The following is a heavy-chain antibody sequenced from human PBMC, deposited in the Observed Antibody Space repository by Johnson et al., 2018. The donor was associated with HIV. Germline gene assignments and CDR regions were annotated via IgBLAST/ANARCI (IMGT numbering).Heavy chain of an antibody. V-gene: IGHV3-48*04. D-gene: IGHD6-13*01. Sequence: VQLVESGGGVVRPGGSLRLSCAASGFTFDDYGMSWVRQAPGKGLEWVSYITSTGITVYYAASVKGRFTISRDNVKNSLYLQMNSLRAEDTAVYYCARGGIAAPYLWGQGTMVTVAS. CDR2: ITSTGITV. J-gene: IGHJ3*01. CDR3: ARGGIAAPYL. CDR1: GFTFDDYG.